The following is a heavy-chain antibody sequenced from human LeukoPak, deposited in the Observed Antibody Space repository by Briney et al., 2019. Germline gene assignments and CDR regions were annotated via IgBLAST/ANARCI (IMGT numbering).Heavy chain of an antibody. J-gene: IGHJ5*02. CDR3: ARGGSIAARPGFDP. CDR2: INHSGST. Sequence: PSETLSLTCAVYGGSFSGYYWSWIRQPPGKGLEWVGEINHSGSTNYNPSLKSRVTISVDTSKNQFSLKLSSVTAADTAVYYCARGGSIAARPGFDPWGQGTLVTVSS. CDR1: GGSFSGYY. V-gene: IGHV4-34*01. D-gene: IGHD6-6*01.